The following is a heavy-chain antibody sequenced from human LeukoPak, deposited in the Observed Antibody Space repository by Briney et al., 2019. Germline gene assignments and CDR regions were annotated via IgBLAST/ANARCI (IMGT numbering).Heavy chain of an antibody. J-gene: IGHJ4*02. CDR1: GFTFSSYA. Sequence: GGSLRLSCAASGFTFSSYAMSWVRQAPGKGLEWVSAISGSGGSTYYADSVKGRFTISRDNSKNTLYLQMNSLRAEDTAIYYCAKARYYYDSSGPTDYWGQGTLVTVSS. CDR3: AKARYYYDSSGPTDY. V-gene: IGHV3-23*01. D-gene: IGHD3-22*01. CDR2: ISGSGGST.